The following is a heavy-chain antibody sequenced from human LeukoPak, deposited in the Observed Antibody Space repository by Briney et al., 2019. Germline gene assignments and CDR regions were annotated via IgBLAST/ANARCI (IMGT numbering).Heavy chain of an antibody. CDR2: IYSGGST. J-gene: IGHJ4*02. CDR3: ARDLVEYSYGYSDY. V-gene: IGHV3-66*01. Sequence: GGSLRLSCALSGFTVSSNYMSWVRQAPGKGRGWVSVIYSGGSTYYASSLKGRFTISRNNSKDKLSLQRNSLKAKEQAVFYFARDLVEYSYGYSDYWGQGTLVTVSS. CDR1: GFTVSSNY. D-gene: IGHD5-18*01.